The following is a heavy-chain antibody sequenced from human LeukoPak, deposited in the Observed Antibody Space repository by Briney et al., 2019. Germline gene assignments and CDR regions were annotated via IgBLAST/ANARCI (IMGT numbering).Heavy chain of an antibody. V-gene: IGHV3-21*01. CDR3: ARESYYGSGSYLY. CDR1: GFTFSSYS. CDR2: ISSSSSYI. Sequence: TGGSLRLSCAASGFTFSSYSMNWVRQAPGKGLEWVSSISSSSSYIYYADSVKGRFTISRDNAKNSLYLQMNSLRAEDTAVYYCARESYYGSGSYLYWGQGTLVTVSS. D-gene: IGHD3-10*01. J-gene: IGHJ4*02.